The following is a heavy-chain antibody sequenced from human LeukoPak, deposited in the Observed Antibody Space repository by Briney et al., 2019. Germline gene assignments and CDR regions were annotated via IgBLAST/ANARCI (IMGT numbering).Heavy chain of an antibody. Sequence: PSETLSLTCTVSAGSISNYYWSWIRQPPGKGLEWIGYISYSGSTNYNPSLKSRVTISVDTSKNQFSLKLSSVTAADTAVYYCARLEEYFDYWGQGTLVTVSS. CDR1: AGSISNYY. V-gene: IGHV4-59*08. CDR3: ARLEEYFDY. D-gene: IGHD5-24*01. J-gene: IGHJ4*02. CDR2: ISYSGST.